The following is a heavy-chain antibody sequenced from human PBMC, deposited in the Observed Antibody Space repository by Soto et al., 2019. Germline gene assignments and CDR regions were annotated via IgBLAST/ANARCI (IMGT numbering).Heavy chain of an antibody. V-gene: IGHV3-21*01. CDR1: GFTFSSYS. CDR3: ARDGSSWETFDY. J-gene: IGHJ4*02. D-gene: IGHD6-13*01. CDR2: ISSSSSYI. Sequence: GGSLRLSCAASGFTFSSYSMNWVRQAPGKGLEWVSSISSSSSYIYYADSVKGRFTISRDNAKNSLYLQMNSLRAEDTAVYYCARDGSSWETFDYWGQGTLVTV.